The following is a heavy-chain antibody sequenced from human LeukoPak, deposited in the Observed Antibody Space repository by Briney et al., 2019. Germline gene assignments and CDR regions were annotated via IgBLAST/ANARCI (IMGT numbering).Heavy chain of an antibody. CDR3: AKGVAAAANPSLFDY. CDR1: GFTFSSYA. D-gene: IGHD6-13*01. Sequence: GGSLRLSCAASGFTFSSYAMSWVRQAPGKGLEWVSAISGSGGSTYYADPVKGRFTISRDNSKNTLYLQMNSLRAEDTAVYYCAKGVAAAANPSLFDYWGQGTLVTVSS. CDR2: ISGSGGST. J-gene: IGHJ4*02. V-gene: IGHV3-23*01.